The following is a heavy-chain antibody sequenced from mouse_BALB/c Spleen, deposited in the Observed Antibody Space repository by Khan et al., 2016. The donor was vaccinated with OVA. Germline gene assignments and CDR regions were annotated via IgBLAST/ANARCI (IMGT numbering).Heavy chain of an antibody. CDR3: ARDRIDY. Sequence: VQLQQSGAELAKPGASVKMSCKASGYTFSNYWIHWVKQRPGQGLEWIGYINPSSGHTYYNPTFNDKATLTTDKSSSTAYMQLSRLTSEDSAVYYCARDRIDYWGQGTPLTVSS. V-gene: IGHV1-7*01. CDR2: INPSSGHT. J-gene: IGHJ2*01. CDR1: GYTFSNYW.